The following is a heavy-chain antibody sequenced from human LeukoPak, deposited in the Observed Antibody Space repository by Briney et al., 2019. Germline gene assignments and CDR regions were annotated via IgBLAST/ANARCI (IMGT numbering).Heavy chain of an antibody. D-gene: IGHD6-13*01. Sequence: PSETLSLTCTASGGSISSSSYYWGWIRQPPGKGLEWIGSIYYSGSTYYNPSLKSRVTITVDTSKNQFSLKLSSVTAADTAVYYCARARRYSSSWATHGDWFDPWGQGTLVTVSS. CDR1: GGSISSSSYY. J-gene: IGHJ5*02. CDR3: ARARRYSSSWATHGDWFDP. V-gene: IGHV4-39*07. CDR2: IYYSGST.